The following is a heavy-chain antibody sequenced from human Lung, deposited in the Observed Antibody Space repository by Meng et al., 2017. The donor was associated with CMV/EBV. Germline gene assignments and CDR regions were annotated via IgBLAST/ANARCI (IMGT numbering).Heavy chain of an antibody. Sequence: SGFTFRHYSRNWVRQAPGKGLEWVSSISSSSDSLDYADSLKGRFTISRDNAKNSLYLQMNSLRAEDTAVYYCARDWGYFDSNTHDYWGQGTLVTVSS. J-gene: IGHJ4*02. CDR2: ISSSSDSL. CDR3: ARDWGYFDSNTHDY. CDR1: GFTFRHYS. V-gene: IGHV3-21*06. D-gene: IGHD3-22*01.